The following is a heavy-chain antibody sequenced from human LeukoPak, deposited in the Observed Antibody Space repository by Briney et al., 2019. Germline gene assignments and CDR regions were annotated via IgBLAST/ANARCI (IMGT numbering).Heavy chain of an antibody. J-gene: IGHJ5*02. D-gene: IGHD2-21*01. V-gene: IGHV1-46*01. CDR3: ARSQHMENWFDP. CDR2: IIPSAGST. CDR1: GYTFSSHY. Sequence: ASVKVSCKASGYTFSSHYYHWVRQAPGQGLEWMGIIIPSAGSTTYAQNFQGRVNMIRDMSTSTVYMELSGLTSDDTAVYYCARSQHMENWFDPRGQGTLVTVSS.